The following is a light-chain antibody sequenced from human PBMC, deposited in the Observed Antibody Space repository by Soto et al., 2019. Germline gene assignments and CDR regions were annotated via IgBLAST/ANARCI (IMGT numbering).Light chain of an antibody. Sequence: DIQMTQSPSSLSASVGDRVTITCRASQTINKNLNWYQQKPGQAPNLLIYSASDFQSGVPSRVSGSGSGTEFTRTISGLQPEDVATYDCQQRFSTPYTFGQGTEQE. CDR3: QQRFSTPYT. J-gene: IGKJ2*01. CDR2: SAS. CDR1: QTINKN. V-gene: IGKV1-39*01.